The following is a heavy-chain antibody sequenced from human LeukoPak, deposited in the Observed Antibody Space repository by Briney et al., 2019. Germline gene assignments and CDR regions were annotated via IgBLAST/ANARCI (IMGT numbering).Heavy chain of an antibody. CDR3: ARDRYCSGGSCYSGGHDY. D-gene: IGHD2-15*01. Sequence: SETLSLICAVYGGSFSGYYWSWIRQPPGKGLEWIGEINHSGSTNYNPSLKSRVTISVDTSKNQFSLKLSSVTAADTAVYYCARDRYCSGGSCYSGGHDYWGQGTLVTVSS. V-gene: IGHV4-34*01. CDR1: GGSFSGYY. CDR2: INHSGST. J-gene: IGHJ4*02.